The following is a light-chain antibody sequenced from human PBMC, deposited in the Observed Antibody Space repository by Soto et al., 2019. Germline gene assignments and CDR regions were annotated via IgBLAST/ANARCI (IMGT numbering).Light chain of an antibody. Sequence: AVVTQPPSASGTPGQRVAISCSGGSSDIGSNPVNWYLHLPGAAPKLLIYRDNQRPSGVPDRFSGSKSGTSASLTISGLPSADEADYFCSAWDDNIYGPVFGGGTKLTVL. J-gene: IGLJ2*01. V-gene: IGLV1-44*01. CDR1: SSDIGSNP. CDR2: RDN. CDR3: SAWDDNIYGPV.